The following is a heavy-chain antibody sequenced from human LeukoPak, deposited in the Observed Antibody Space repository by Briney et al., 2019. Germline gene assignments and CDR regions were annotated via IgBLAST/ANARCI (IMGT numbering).Heavy chain of an antibody. CDR2: ISYDGSNK. V-gene: IGHV3-30*04. D-gene: IGHD1-26*01. J-gene: IGHJ4*02. Sequence: GGSLGLSCAASGFTFSSYAMHWVRQAPGKGLEWVAVISYDGSNKYYADSVKGRFTISRDNSKNTLYLQMNSLRAEDTAVYYCAKASHSGSPDYWGQGTLVTVSS. CDR1: GFTFSSYA. CDR3: AKASHSGSPDY.